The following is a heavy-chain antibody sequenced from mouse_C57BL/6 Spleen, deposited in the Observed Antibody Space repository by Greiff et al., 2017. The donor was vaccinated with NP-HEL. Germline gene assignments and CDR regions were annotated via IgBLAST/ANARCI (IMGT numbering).Heavy chain of an antibody. J-gene: IGHJ2*01. CDR2: INRSSGYT. Sequence: QVQLQQSGAELARPGASVKMSCKASGYTFTSYTMHWVKQRPGQGLEWIGYINRSSGYTKYNQTVKDKATLTADKSSSTAYMQLSILTSEDSAVYYCARADYDYDGRPPSYFDYWGQGTTLTVSS. V-gene: IGHV1-4*01. CDR1: GYTFTSYT. D-gene: IGHD2-4*01. CDR3: ARADYDYDGRPPSYFDY.